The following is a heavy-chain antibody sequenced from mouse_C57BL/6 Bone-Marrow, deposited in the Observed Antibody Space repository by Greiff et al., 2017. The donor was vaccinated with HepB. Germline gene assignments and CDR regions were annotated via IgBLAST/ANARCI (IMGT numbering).Heavy chain of an antibody. J-gene: IGHJ4*01. V-gene: IGHV1-54*01. CDR1: GYAFTNYL. CDR2: INPGSGGT. CDR3: ARRNSNYEDYAMDY. Sequence: VQLQQSGAELVRPGTSVKVSCKASGYAFTNYLIEWVKQRPGQGLEWIGVINPGSGGTNYNEKFKGKATLTADKSSSTAYIQLSSLTSEDSAVYFCARRNSNYEDYAMDYWGQGTSVTVSS. D-gene: IGHD2-5*01.